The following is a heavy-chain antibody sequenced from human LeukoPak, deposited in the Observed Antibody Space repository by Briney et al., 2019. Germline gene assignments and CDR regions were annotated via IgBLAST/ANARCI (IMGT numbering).Heavy chain of an antibody. CDR2: IYSGGST. CDR1: GFTVSSNY. CDR3: ARLILRLLPAAPGSWSDP. V-gene: IGHV3-53*01. J-gene: IGHJ5*02. Sequence: GGSLRLSCAASGFTVSSNYMSWVRQAPGKGLEWVSVIYSGGSTYYADSVKGRFTISRDNSKNTLYLQMNSLRAEDTAVYYCARLILRLLPAAPGSWSDPWGQGTLVTVSS. D-gene: IGHD2-2*01.